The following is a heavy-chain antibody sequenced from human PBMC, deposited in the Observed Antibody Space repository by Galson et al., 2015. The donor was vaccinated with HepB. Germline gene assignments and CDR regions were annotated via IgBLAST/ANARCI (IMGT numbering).Heavy chain of an antibody. CDR3: AREVGYSSGWYQGYFYGMDV. CDR2: TYYGSKWYN. CDR1: GDSVSSNSAA. V-gene: IGHV6-1*01. D-gene: IGHD6-19*01. J-gene: IGHJ6*02. Sequence: CAISGDSVSSNSAAWNWIRQSPSRGLEWLGRTYYGSKWYNDYAVSVKSRITINPDTSKNQFSLQLNSVAPEDTAVYYCAREVGYSSGWYQGYFYGMDVWGQGTTVTVSS.